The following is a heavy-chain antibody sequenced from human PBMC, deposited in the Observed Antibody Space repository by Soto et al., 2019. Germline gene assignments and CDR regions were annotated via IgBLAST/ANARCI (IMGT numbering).Heavy chain of an antibody. J-gene: IGHJ4*02. CDR2: IKQDGSEK. V-gene: IGHV3-7*01. Sequence: EVQLVESGGGLVQPGGSLRLSCAASGFTFSGYSMSWVRQAPGKGLEWVANIKQDGSEKYYVASVKGRFTISRDNAKNSVYLQMNSLGAADTAVYYCARQRGCDYWGQGTLVTVSS. CDR3: ARQRGCDY. D-gene: IGHD1-1*01. CDR1: GFTFSGYS.